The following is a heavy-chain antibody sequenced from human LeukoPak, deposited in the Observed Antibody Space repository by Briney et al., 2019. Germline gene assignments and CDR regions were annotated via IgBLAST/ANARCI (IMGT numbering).Heavy chain of an antibody. CDR2: ISYDGSNK. J-gene: IGHJ6*02. Sequence: GRSLRLSCAASGFTFSSYGMHWVRQAPGKGLEWVAVISYDGSNKYYADSVKGRFTISRDNSKNTLYLQMNSLRAEDTAVYYCATPTQDDSSSWYPVYYYYGMDVWGQGTTVTVSS. D-gene: IGHD6-13*01. V-gene: IGHV3-30*03. CDR1: GFTFSSYG. CDR3: ATPTQDDSSSWYPVYYYYGMDV.